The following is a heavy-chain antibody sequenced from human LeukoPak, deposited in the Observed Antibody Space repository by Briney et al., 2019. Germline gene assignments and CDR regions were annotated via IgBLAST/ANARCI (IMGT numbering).Heavy chain of an antibody. CDR2: LYSGGGT. D-gene: IGHD1-26*01. CDR3: FAGDGRAFHI. Sequence: GGSLRLSCAASGFTVSSNYVSWVLQAPGKGLEGVSVLYSGGGTYYADSVKGRFTVSRDNSKTTVYLKMNSLRAEDTAVCYCFAGDGRAFHIWGQGTMVTVSS. J-gene: IGHJ3*02. V-gene: IGHV3-53*01. CDR1: GFTVSSNY.